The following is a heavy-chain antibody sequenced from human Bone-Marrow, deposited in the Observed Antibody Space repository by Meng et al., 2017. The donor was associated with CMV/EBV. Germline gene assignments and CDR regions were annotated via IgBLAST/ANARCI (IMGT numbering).Heavy chain of an antibody. Sequence: HLRRCGAGLLKPSETLSRTCGVSGAPLSGYWSWVRQPPGKGLEWIGEITHSGSTNYNVSLKSRVTISIDTSKNQFSLKLSSVTATDTAVYYCAPGFRSWSGSYSSWGQGTLVTVSS. CDR2: ITHSGST. CDR1: GAPLSGY. V-gene: IGHV4-34*01. D-gene: IGHD1-26*01. CDR3: APGFRSWSGSYSS. J-gene: IGHJ4*02.